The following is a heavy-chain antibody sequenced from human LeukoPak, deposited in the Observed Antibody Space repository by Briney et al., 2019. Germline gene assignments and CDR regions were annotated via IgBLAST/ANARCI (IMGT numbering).Heavy chain of an antibody. J-gene: IGHJ4*02. CDR3: ARTGNTAVPPYFDY. V-gene: IGHV4-39*01. Sequence: PSETLSLTCTVSGGSISISGYYWGWIRQPPGKGLEWIGTIYYSGSTYYNPSLNSRVTMSVDTSKNQFSLKLSSVTAADTAVYYCARTGNTAVPPYFDYWGQGALVTVSS. D-gene: IGHD3-10*01. CDR2: IYYSGST. CDR1: GGSISISGYY.